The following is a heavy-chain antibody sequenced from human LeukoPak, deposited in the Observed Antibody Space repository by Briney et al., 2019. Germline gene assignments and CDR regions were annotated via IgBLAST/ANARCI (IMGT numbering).Heavy chain of an antibody. CDR2: INPYNDIT. J-gene: IGHJ6*03. D-gene: IGHD3-10*02. Sequence: GASVKVSCKASGYTFTSYAMNWVRQAPGQGLEWMGWINPYNDITDYAQTFKGRVTMTTDTSTSTAYMELRSLRSDDTAVYYCARLFGELLLPSDHFYYMDVWGKGTAVTVSS. V-gene: IGHV1-18*01. CDR3: ARLFGELLLPSDHFYYMDV. CDR1: GYTFTSYA.